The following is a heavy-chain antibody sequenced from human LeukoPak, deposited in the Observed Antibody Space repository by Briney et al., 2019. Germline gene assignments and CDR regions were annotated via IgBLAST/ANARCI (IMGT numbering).Heavy chain of an antibody. Sequence: GGSLRLSCAASGFTFDDYGMSWVRQAPGKGLEWVSGINWSGGSTGYADSVKGRFTISRDNAKNSLYLQMHSLRAEDTALYYCARRDCSGGSCYVKYWGQGSLVTVSS. CDR1: GFTFDDYG. D-gene: IGHD2-15*01. CDR2: INWSGGST. CDR3: ARRDCSGGSCYVKY. V-gene: IGHV3-20*04. J-gene: IGHJ4*02.